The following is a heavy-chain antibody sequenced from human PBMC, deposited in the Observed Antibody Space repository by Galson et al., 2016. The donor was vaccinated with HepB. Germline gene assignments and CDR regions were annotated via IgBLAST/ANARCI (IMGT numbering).Heavy chain of an antibody. CDR3: ARGLWKDNFDS. V-gene: IGHV4-59*01. J-gene: IGHJ4*02. CDR1: GGSISGYY. Sequence: LSLTCTVSGGSISGYYWSWIRQPPGQGLEWIGYIYYTGTTNYNPSLKSRVTISLDTSKNQFSLKVTSVTAADTAVYYCARGLWKDNFDSWGQGTLVTVSS. D-gene: IGHD2-15*01. CDR2: IYYTGTT.